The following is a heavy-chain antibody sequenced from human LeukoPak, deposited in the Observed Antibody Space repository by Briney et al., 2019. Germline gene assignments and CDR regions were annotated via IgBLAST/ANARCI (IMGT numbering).Heavy chain of an antibody. V-gene: IGHV3-30-3*01. CDR3: ARAMVEMATIPWV. CDR1: GFTLSSYA. Sequence: GRSRRPSCAASGFTLSSYATHWVRQAPGKGLEWVAVVSYDGSNKYYADSVKGRFTISRDNSKITLYLQMNSLRAEDTAVYYCARAMVEMATIPWVWGQGTLVTVSS. D-gene: IGHD5-24*01. CDR2: VSYDGSNK. J-gene: IGHJ4*02.